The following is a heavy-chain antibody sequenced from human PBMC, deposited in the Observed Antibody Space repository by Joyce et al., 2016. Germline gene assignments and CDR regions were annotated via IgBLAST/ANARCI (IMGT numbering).Heavy chain of an antibody. CDR2: INRDDSRI. D-gene: IGHD2-2*01. J-gene: IGHJ4*02. CDR1: GIIFSSKE. V-gene: IGHV3-48*03. Sequence: EVHLVESGGGLVQPGGSLRLSCAASGIIFSSKEMNWVRQAPRKGLEWISSINRDDSRIHYADSVRGRFTISRDNARNSLYLEMNYLRVEDTAIYYCTTPSCANWGQGSLVTVSS. CDR3: TTPSCAN.